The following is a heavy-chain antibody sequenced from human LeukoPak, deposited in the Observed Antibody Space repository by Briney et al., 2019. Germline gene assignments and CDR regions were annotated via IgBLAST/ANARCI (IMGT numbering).Heavy chain of an antibody. D-gene: IGHD4-23*01. Sequence: GESLKISCKGSGYSFTIYWIGWVRQMPGKGLEWMGIIYPDDSQTRYSPSFQGQVTISAGKSINTAYLQWSSLEASDTAMYYCARLNYGANLRGDGFDIWGQGTMVTVSS. J-gene: IGHJ3*02. CDR2: IYPDDSQT. CDR3: ARLNYGANLRGDGFDI. CDR1: GYSFTIYW. V-gene: IGHV5-51*01.